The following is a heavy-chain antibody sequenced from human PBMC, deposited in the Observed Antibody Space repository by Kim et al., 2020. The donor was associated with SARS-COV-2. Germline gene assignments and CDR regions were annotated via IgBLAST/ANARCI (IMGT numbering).Heavy chain of an antibody. Sequence: GRFTISRDNAKNSLYRQMNSLRAEDTALYYCAKDRGITAAAGSSYYYGMDVWGQGTTVTVSS. CDR3: AKDRGITAAAGSSYYYGMDV. J-gene: IGHJ6*02. V-gene: IGHV3-9*01. D-gene: IGHD6-13*01.